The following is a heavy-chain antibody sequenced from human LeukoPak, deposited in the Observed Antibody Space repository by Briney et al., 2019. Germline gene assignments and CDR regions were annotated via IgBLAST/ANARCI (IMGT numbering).Heavy chain of an antibody. CDR1: GGSISSTSYF. CDR3: AGSLSSRGY. D-gene: IGHD6-19*01. V-gene: IGHV4-39*01. J-gene: IGHJ4*02. Sequence: PSETLSLTCTVSGGSISSTSYFWGWIRQPPGKGLGWIGSVYYTGSTYYNPSLKSRVTISIDTSKNQVSLKLSSVTAADTAVYYCAGSLSSRGYWGQGTLVTVSS. CDR2: VYYTGST.